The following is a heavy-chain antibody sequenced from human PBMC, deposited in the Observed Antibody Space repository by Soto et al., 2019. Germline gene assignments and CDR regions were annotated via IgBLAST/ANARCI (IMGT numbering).Heavy chain of an antibody. Sequence: PSETLSLTCTVSGGSISSGGYYWSWIRQHPGKGLEWIGYIYYSGSTYYNPSLKSRVTISVDTSKNQFSLKLSSVTAADTAVYYCARGDSGYYYGYFDCWGQGTLVTVSS. CDR2: IYYSGST. D-gene: IGHD3-22*01. CDR3: ARGDSGYYYGYFDC. J-gene: IGHJ4*02. V-gene: IGHV4-31*03. CDR1: GGSISSGGYY.